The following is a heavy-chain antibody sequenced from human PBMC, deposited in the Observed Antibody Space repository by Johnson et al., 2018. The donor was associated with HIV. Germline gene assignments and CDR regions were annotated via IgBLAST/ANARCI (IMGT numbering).Heavy chain of an antibody. J-gene: IGHJ3*02. Sequence: QVQLVESGGGVVQPGRSLRLSCAASGFTFSSYGMHWVRQAPGKGLEWVAVISYDGSNKYYADSVKGRFTISRDNSKNTLYLQMNSLRAEDPAVYYCAKEGRYVEGAFDIWGQGTMGTCSS. CDR3: AKEGRYVEGAFDI. CDR2: ISYDGSNK. CDR1: GFTFSSYG. V-gene: IGHV3-30*18. D-gene: IGHD5-12*01.